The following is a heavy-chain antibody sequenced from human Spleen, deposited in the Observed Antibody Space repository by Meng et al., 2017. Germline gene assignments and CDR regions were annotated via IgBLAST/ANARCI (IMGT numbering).Heavy chain of an antibody. V-gene: IGHV3-21*01. J-gene: IGHJ4*02. CDR3: ARDASTYYYGLGSYYTPGYFDY. D-gene: IGHD3-10*01. Sequence: GESLKISCAASGFTFSTYTMTWVRQAPGKGLEWVSFISSGSSHIYYADSVQGRFSISRDNAKNSLYLQMNSLRAEDTAVYYCARDASTYYYGLGSYYTPGYFDYWGQGTLVTVS. CDR1: GFTFSTYT. CDR2: ISSGSSHI.